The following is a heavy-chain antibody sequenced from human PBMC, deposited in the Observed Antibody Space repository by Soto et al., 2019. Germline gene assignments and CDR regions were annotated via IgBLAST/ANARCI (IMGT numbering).Heavy chain of an antibody. Sequence: GGSLRLSCAASGFTFSSYAMSWVRQAPGKGLEWVSAISGSGGSTYYADSVKGRFTISRDNSKNTLYLQMNSLRAEDTAVYYCASIGYCSGGSCYPFYDNWFDPWGQGTLVTVSS. CDR3: ASIGYCSGGSCYPFYDNWFDP. CDR1: GFTFSSYA. V-gene: IGHV3-23*01. D-gene: IGHD2-15*01. CDR2: ISGSGGST. J-gene: IGHJ5*02.